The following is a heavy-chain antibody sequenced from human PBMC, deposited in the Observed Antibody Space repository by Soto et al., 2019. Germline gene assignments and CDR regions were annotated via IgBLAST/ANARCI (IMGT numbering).Heavy chain of an antibody. CDR1: GFTFSNYA. D-gene: IGHD2-21*02. CDR2: ITAKNDDTK. J-gene: IGHJ4*02. V-gene: IGHV3-23*01. Sequence: EVQLLESGGGLVQPGGSLRLSCAASGFTFSNYAMSWVRQAPGKGLECVSTITAKNDDTKYYAESVKGRFTISRDNSKNTLYLQINSLRAEDTAVYYCAKDRSSGDSRLVFDYWGQGTLVTVSS. CDR3: AKDRSSGDSRLVFDY.